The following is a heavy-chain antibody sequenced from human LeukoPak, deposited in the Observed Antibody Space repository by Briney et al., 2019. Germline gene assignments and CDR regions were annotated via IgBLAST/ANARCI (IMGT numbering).Heavy chain of an antibody. CDR3: AREGGSRNFDF. V-gene: IGHV3-7*04. D-gene: IGHD5-12*01. J-gene: IGHJ4*02. CDR2: IKQDGSER. Sequence: GGSLRLSCAAPGFTFSTNWMTWVRQAPGKGLEWVAKIKQDGSERYYVDFVKGRFTISRDNAKNSLYLQMNSLRVEDTAVYYCAREGGSRNFDFWGQGTLVTVSS. CDR1: GFTFSTNW.